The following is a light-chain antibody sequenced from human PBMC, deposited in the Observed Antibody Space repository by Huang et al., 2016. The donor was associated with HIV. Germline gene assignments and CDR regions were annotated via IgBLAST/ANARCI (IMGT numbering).Light chain of an antibody. V-gene: IGKV2-28*01. CDR2: LCY. J-gene: IGKJ5*01. Sequence: DIVMTQSPLSLPVTPGEPASISCRSSQSLLHSNGYNYLDWYVQKPGQFLQPLIYLCYSRASGVPERYSCRGSVTDFTLKISRVEAEDVGVYYCMQALQTPRTFGQGTRLEIK. CDR1: QSLLHSNGYNY. CDR3: MQALQTPRT.